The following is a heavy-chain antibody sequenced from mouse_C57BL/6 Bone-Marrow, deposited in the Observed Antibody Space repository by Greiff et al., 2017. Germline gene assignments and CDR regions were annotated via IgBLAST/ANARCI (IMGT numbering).Heavy chain of an antibody. CDR3: SRQVTTVLATKYFDV. CDR2: ISGGGGNT. Sequence: EVMLVESGGGLVKPGGSLKLSCAASGFTFSSYTMSWVRQTPEKRLQWVAAISGGGGNTYYPDSVQGRFTLSRDNDKNLLYLQMSRLRSEDTALYYCSRQVTTVLATKYFDVWGTGTTVTVSS. CDR1: GFTFSSYT. J-gene: IGHJ1*03. D-gene: IGHD1-1*01. V-gene: IGHV5-9*01.